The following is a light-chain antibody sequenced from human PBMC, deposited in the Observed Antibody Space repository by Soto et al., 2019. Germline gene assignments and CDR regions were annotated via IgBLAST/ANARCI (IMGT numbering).Light chain of an antibody. V-gene: IGKV1-5*03. Sequence: DIQMTQSPSTLSGSVGDRVTITCRASQTISSWLAWYQQKPGKAPKLLIYKASTLKSGVPSRFSGSGSGTEYTLTISSLQPEDVAVYYCQQYNNWPPVTFGQGTKVDIK. CDR3: QQYNNWPPVT. CDR1: QTISSW. J-gene: IGKJ1*01. CDR2: KAS.